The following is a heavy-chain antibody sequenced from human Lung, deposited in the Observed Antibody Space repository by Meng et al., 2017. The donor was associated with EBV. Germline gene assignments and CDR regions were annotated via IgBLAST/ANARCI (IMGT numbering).Heavy chain of an antibody. CDR3: ARGATSVFDL. CDR2: TYYRSKWYN. J-gene: IGHJ2*01. V-gene: IGHV6-1*01. CDR1: GDSVSSSSAA. Sequence: QEQLQPPGPGPVKPSQTLPRTRVISGDSVSSSSAAWTWIRQSPSRGLEWLGRTYYRSKWYNDYAVFVKSRITINPDTSKNQFSLQLNSVTPEDTAVYYCARGATSVFDLWGRGTLVTVSS.